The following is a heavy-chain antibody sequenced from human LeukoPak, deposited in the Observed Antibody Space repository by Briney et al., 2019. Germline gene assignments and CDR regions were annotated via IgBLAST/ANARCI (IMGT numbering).Heavy chain of an antibody. J-gene: IGHJ4*02. V-gene: IGHV3-48*01. CDR2: ISSSSSSI. CDR3: ARDRGSSGWYEFDY. Sequence: PGGSLRLSCAASGFTFSNYGMDWVRQAPGKGLEWVSYISSSSSSIYYADSVKGRFTISRDNAKNSLFLQMNSLRAEDTAVYYCARDRGSSGWYEFDYWGQGTLVTVSS. D-gene: IGHD6-19*01. CDR1: GFTFSNYG.